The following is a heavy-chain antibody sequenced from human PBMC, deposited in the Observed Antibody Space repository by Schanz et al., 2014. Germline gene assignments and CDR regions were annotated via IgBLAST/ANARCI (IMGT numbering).Heavy chain of an antibody. CDR2: VSRSTPDI. V-gene: IGHV3-21*04. D-gene: IGHD3-10*02. J-gene: IGHJ4*02. Sequence: VQLVESGGGLVKPGGSLRLSCAASGFTFSTHAMNWVRQAPGKGLEWVSYVSRSTPDIYYADSVKGRFTMSRDSSKNTLYLQMNSLRPEDTAIYYCAKNQYDDVDLSSFYFDFWGQGTLVAVSA. CDR3: AKNQYDDVDLSSFYFDF. CDR1: GFTFSTHA.